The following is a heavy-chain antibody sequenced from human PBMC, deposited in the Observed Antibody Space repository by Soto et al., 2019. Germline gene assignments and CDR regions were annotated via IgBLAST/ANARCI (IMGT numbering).Heavy chain of an antibody. CDR3: ARAPNWNYFDY. CDR1: GGTFSSYA. D-gene: IGHD1-1*01. V-gene: IGHV1-69*13. CDR2: IIPIFGTA. Sequence: GASVKVSCKASGGTFSSYAISWVRQAPGQRLEWMGGIIPIFGTANYAQKFQGRVTITAGESTSTAYMELSSLRSEDTAVYYCARAPNWNYFDYWGQGTLVTVSS. J-gene: IGHJ4*02.